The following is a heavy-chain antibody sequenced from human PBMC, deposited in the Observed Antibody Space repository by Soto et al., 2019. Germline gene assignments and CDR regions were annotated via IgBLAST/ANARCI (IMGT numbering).Heavy chain of an antibody. CDR3: ARDRGFAVQPGGNHIAAAVDGMDV. Sequence: GGSLRLSCAASGFTFSSYWMHWVRQAPGKGLVWVSRINSDGSSTSYADSVKGRFTISRDNAKNTLYLQMNSLRAEDTAVYYCARDRGFAVQPGGNHIAAAVDGMDVWGQGTTVTVSS. D-gene: IGHD6-13*01. V-gene: IGHV3-74*01. CDR2: INSDGSST. CDR1: GFTFSSYW. J-gene: IGHJ6*02.